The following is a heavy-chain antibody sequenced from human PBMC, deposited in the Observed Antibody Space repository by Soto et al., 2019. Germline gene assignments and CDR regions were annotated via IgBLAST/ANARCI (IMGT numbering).Heavy chain of an antibody. Sequence: QVQLVQAGAEVKKPGSSVKVSCKASGGTFSSYAISWVRQAPGQGLEWMGGIIPIFGTANYAQKFQGRVTIHADESTSTAYMELSSLRSEETAVDYWASIRRNSYGFEPWGPGTLVTVSS. D-gene: IGHD5-18*01. J-gene: IGHJ5*02. CDR2: IIPIFGTA. V-gene: IGHV1-69*12. CDR1: GGTFSSYA. CDR3: ASIRRNSYGFEP.